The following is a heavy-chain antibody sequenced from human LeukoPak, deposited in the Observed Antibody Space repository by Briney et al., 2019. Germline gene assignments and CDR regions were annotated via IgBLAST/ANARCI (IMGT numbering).Heavy chain of an antibody. CDR2: IKPKNDVETT. CDR1: GFIFNNAW. V-gene: IGHV3-15*01. D-gene: IGHD2-15*01. Sequence: GGSLRLSCAASGFIFNNAWMNRVRQAPGKGPEWVGRIKPKNDVETTDYGARVKCRFTISRDDSNNTLYLQMNSLKTDDTAIYYCTPVMVEDRGFWGQGTLVTVSS. CDR3: TPVMVEDRGF. J-gene: IGHJ4*02.